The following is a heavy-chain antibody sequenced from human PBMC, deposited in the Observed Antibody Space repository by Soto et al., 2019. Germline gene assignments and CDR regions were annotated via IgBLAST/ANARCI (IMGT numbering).Heavy chain of an antibody. J-gene: IGHJ5*02. CDR1: GGSFSGYY. D-gene: IGHD3-3*01. Sequence: PSETLSLTCAVYGGSFSGYYWSWIRRPPGKGLEWIGEINHSGSTNYNPSLKSRVTISVDTSKNQFSLKLSSVTAADTAVYYCAGGGPPDFWSGQSNWFDPWGQGTLVTVSS. CDR2: INHSGST. CDR3: AGGGPPDFWSGQSNWFDP. V-gene: IGHV4-34*01.